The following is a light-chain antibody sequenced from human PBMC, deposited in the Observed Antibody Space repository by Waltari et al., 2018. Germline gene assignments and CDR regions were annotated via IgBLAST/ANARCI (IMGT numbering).Light chain of an antibody. V-gene: IGLV2-18*02. CDR1: SSDVGSYNR. CDR2: EVS. Sequence: QSALTQPPSVSGSPGQSVTISCTGTSSDVGSYNRVSWYQQPPGTAPKLMIYEVSNRTSGVPVRFAGSKSGNTSSLTISGLQAEDEADYYCSSYTSSRTYVVFGGGTKLTVL. J-gene: IGLJ2*01. CDR3: SSYTSSRTYVV.